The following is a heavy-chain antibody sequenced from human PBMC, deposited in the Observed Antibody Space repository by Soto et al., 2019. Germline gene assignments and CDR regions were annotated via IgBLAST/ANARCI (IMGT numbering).Heavy chain of an antibody. Sequence: SVKVSCKASGFTFTSSAVQWVRQARGQRLEWIGWIVVGSGNTNYAQKFQERVTITRDMSTSTAHMELSSLRSEDTAVYYCAAGKYYDFWSGYPIAKYYFDYWGQGTLVTV. D-gene: IGHD3-3*01. CDR1: GFTFTSSA. CDR2: IVVGSGNT. CDR3: AAGKYYDFWSGYPIAKYYFDY. V-gene: IGHV1-58*01. J-gene: IGHJ4*02.